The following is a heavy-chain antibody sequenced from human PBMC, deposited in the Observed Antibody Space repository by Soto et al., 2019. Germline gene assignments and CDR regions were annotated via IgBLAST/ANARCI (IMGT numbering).Heavy chain of an antibody. CDR3: STYDYIWGTDRYRWAY. J-gene: IGHJ4*02. Sequence: GGSLRLSCAASGSTFSNAWMTWVRQAPGKGLEWVGHIKSKTDGGTTHYAAPVEGRFTISRDDSKNTLYLHVNSLKTEDTAVYYCSTYDYIWGTDRYRWAYWGQGTLVTVSS. CDR2: IKSKTDGGTT. V-gene: IGHV3-15*01. D-gene: IGHD3-16*02. CDR1: GSTFSNAW.